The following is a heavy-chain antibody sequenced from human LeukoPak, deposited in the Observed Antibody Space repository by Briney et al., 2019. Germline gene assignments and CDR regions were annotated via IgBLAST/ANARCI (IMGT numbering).Heavy chain of an antibody. J-gene: IGHJ4*02. CDR1: GYTFSGYN. CDR3: ARGHNYGYEY. D-gene: IGHD5-18*01. Sequence: ASVKVSCKASGYTFSGYNIHWVRQAPGQGLEWVGRIISNSGGTNYAQNFQDRVTMTRDTSISTAFMELRRLRSDDTAVYYCARGHNYGYEYWGQGTLVTVSS. V-gene: IGHV1-2*06. CDR2: IISNSGGT.